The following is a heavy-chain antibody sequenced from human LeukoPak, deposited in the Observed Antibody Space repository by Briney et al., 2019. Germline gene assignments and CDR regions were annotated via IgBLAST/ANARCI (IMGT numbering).Heavy chain of an antibody. CDR2: ISYDGSNK. CDR3: AREGATYYYGSASPFDY. CDR1: GFTFSSYA. D-gene: IGHD3-10*01. Sequence: PGRSLRLSCAASGFTFSSYAMHWVRQAPGKGLEWVAVISYDGSNKYYADSVKGRFTISRDNSKNTLYLQMNSLRAEDTAVYYCAREGATYYYGSASPFDYWGRGTLVTVSS. J-gene: IGHJ4*02. V-gene: IGHV3-30*04.